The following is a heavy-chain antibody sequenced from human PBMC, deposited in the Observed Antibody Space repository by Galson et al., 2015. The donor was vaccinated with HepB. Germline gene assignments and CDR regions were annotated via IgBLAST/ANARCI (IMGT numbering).Heavy chain of an antibody. D-gene: IGHD2-15*01. Sequence: SVKVSCKASGYTFTSHSINWVRQAPGQGLEWMGWMSGYNGATKYAQKFQGRVTMTTETSTTTAYMELRSLRSDDTAVYYCARGGFVAVVTATLNNWFDPWGQGTLVTVSS. J-gene: IGHJ5*02. CDR3: ARGGFVAVVTATLNNWFDP. CDR1: GYTFTSHS. V-gene: IGHV1-18*01. CDR2: MSGYNGAT.